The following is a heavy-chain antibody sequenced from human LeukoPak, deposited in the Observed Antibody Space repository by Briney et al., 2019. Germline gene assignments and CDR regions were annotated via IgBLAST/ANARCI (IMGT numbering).Heavy chain of an antibody. CDR2: ISTSGST. D-gene: IGHD3-22*01. CDR3: ASPRSGYRYTFDY. CDR1: GGSFSGYY. J-gene: IGHJ4*02. Sequence: SETLSLTCAVYGGSFSGYYWSWIRQPPGKGLEWIGYISTSGSTNYNPSLKSRVSISLDTSKNRFSLNLNFVTAADTAVYYCASPRSGYRYTFDYWGQGALVTVSS. V-gene: IGHV4-4*09.